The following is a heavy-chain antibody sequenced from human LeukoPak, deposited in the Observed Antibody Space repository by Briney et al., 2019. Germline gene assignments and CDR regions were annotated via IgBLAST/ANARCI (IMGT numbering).Heavy chain of an antibody. CDR2: IKQDGSEK. CDR3: TRESTDSSGYYSAAVDY. J-gene: IGHJ4*02. CDR1: GFTFSTYR. Sequence: GGSLRLSRAASGFTFSTYRMSWVRQAPGKGLEWVANIKQDGSEKHYVDSVKGRFTISRDNAKNSLYLQMSSLRAEDTAVYYCTRESTDSSGYYSAAVDYWGQGTLVTVSS. D-gene: IGHD3-22*01. V-gene: IGHV3-7*01.